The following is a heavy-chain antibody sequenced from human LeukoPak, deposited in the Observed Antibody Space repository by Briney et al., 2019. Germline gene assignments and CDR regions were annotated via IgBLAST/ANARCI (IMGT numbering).Heavy chain of an antibody. J-gene: IGHJ4*02. CDR1: GFTFDDYA. CDR3: AKAIQRWVQFKGAGYFDY. V-gene: IGHV3-9*01. CDR2: ISWNSGSI. D-gene: IGHD5-24*01. Sequence: GGSLRLSCAASGFTFDDYAMHWVRPAPGKGLEWVSGISWNSGSIGYADSVKGRFTISRDNAKNSLYLQMNSLRAEDTALYYCAKAIQRWVQFKGAGYFDYWGQGTLVTVSS.